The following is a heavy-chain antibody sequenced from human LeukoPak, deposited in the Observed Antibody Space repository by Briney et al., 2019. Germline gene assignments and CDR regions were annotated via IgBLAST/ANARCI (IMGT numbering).Heavy chain of an antibody. CDR3: ARQYSVIAVAVEP. CDR2: INTDGTTT. CDR1: GFTFTTYW. D-gene: IGHD6-19*01. J-gene: IGHJ5*02. Sequence: GGSLRLSYVASGFTFTTYWMHWVRQAPGKGLVWVSRINTDGTTTNYADSVKGRFTISRDNAKNTVYLQMNTLRDEDTAVYYCARQYSVIAVAVEPWGQGTLVTVSS. V-gene: IGHV3-74*01.